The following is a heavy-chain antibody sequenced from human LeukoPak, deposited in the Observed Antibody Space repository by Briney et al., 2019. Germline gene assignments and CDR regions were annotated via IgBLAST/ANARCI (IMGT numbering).Heavy chain of an antibody. J-gene: IGHJ4*02. D-gene: IGHD2-15*01. Sequence: GGSLRLSCAASGFTFSSYAMSWVRQAPGKGLECVSIISGSGGRTYDADSVKGRFTISRDNSRNTVYLQMNSLRAEDTAVYYCAKICGSCQSGIFDYWGQGALVTVSS. CDR2: ISGSGGRT. V-gene: IGHV3-23*01. CDR1: GFTFSSYA. CDR3: AKICGSCQSGIFDY.